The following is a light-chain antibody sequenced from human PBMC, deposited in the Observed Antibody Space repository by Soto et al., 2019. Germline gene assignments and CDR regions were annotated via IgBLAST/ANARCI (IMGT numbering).Light chain of an antibody. Sequence: EVMLTQSPATLSLSPGERATLSFRTSQSVSNYLAWYQQKPGQAPRLLIYDASNRAPGIPARFSGSGSGTDFTLTISSLEPEDFAVYYCQQRSNWLFGGGTKVDIK. CDR1: QSVSNY. V-gene: IGKV3-11*01. CDR3: QQRSNWL. CDR2: DAS. J-gene: IGKJ4*01.